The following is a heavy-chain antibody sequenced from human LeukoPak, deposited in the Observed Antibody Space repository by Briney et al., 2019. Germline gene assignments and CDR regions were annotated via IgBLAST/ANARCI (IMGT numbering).Heavy chain of an antibody. CDR3: ARGYYDSSGYYSQYDY. V-gene: IGHV3-9*01. CDR1: GFSFDDYA. CDR2: ISWNSGSI. Sequence: PGRSLRLSCAASGFSFDDYAMHWVRQAPGKGLEWVSGISWNSGSIGYADSVKGRFTISRDNAKNSLYLQMNSLRAEDTAVYYCARGYYDSSGYYSQYDYWGQGTLVTVSS. J-gene: IGHJ4*02. D-gene: IGHD3-22*01.